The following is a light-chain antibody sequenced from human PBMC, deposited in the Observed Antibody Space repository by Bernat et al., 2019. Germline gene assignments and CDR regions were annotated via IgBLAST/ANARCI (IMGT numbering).Light chain of an antibody. CDR3: QQFDRYPLT. V-gene: IGKV1-16*01. CDR1: QDISMY. J-gene: IGKJ4*02. CDR2: RAS. Sequence: DIQMTQSPSSLSASVGDRVPITCRASQDISMYLAWFQQKPGEAPKSLIYRASTLQTGVPSRFSGTGSGTDFTLTISSLQPEDFGTYYCQQFDRYPLTFGGGTKVEVK.